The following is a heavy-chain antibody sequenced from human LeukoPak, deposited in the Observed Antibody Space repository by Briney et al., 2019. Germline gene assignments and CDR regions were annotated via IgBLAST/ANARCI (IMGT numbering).Heavy chain of an antibody. D-gene: IGHD3-22*01. CDR1: GGSISSSSYY. CDR3: AREAYYYDSSGYWDAFDI. J-gene: IGHJ3*02. CDR2: IYYSGST. Sequence: SETLSLTCTVSGGSISSSSYYWGWIRQPPGKGLEWIGSIYYSGSTYYNPSLKSRVTISVDTSKNQFSLKLNSVTAADTAVYHCAREAYYYDSSGYWDAFDIWGQGTMVIVSS. V-gene: IGHV4-39*07.